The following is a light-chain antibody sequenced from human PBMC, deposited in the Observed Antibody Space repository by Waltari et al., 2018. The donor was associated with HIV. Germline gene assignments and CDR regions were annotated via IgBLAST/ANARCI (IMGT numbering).Light chain of an antibody. CDR1: ALPKQY. J-gene: IGLJ2*01. V-gene: IGLV3-25*03. CDR2: KDS. Sequence: SYELTQPPAVSVSPGQTARITCSGDALPKQYAYWYQQKSGQAPLLVIYKDSERHSGIPERISGSSSGTTVTLTITGVQAEDEADYYCQSADTSGDYVVFGGGTKLTV. CDR3: QSADTSGDYVV.